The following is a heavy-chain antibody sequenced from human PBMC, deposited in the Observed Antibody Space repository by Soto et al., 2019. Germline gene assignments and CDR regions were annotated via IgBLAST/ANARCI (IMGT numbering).Heavy chain of an antibody. CDR1: GGSIRSYY. CDR3: ARLVVVASSSSLYPGFFDF. V-gene: IGHV4-39*01. Sequence: SETLSLTCTVSGGSIRSYYWGWIRQPPGKGMEWIGTIYYSGSTYYNPFLKSRVTISVDTSKNQFSLNLISVTAADTAVYYCARLVVVASSSSLYPGFFDFWGQGTLVTVSS. CDR2: IYYSGST. D-gene: IGHD2-15*01. J-gene: IGHJ4*02.